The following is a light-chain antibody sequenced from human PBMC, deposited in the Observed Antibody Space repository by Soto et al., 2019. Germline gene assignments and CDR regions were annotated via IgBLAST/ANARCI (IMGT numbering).Light chain of an antibody. CDR1: QSIGTS. CDR2: HAS. CDR3: QQYNNWPPEYT. J-gene: IGKJ2*01. Sequence: EIVMTQSPATLSVSPGERATLSCRASQSIGTSLAWYQQTPGQAPRLLIYHASTRATGIPARFSGSGSGTELTLTIISHQSEDFARYDFQQYNNWPPEYTFGQGTKLDIK. V-gene: IGKV3-15*01.